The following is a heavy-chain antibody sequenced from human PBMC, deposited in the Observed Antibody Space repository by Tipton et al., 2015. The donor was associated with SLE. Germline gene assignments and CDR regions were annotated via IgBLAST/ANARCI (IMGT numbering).Heavy chain of an antibody. V-gene: IGHV4-59*01. CDR3: ARVMTDGYRDYVYVTDAFDM. D-gene: IGHD5-12*01. Sequence: TLSLTCTVSGGSISSYYWSWIRQPPGKGLEWIGYIYYSGSTNYNPSLKNRVTISVDTSNNQFSLKLSSVTATDTAMYYCARVMTDGYRDYVYVTDAFDMWGQGTMVTVSS. J-gene: IGHJ3*02. CDR2: IYYSGST. CDR1: GGSISSYY.